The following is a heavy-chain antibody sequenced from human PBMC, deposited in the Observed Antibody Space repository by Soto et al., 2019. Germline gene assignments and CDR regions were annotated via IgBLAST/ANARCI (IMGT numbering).Heavy chain of an antibody. Sequence: PSETLSLTCTVSGGSISSGGYYWSWIRQHPGKGLEWIGYIYYSGSTYYNPSLKSRVTISVDTSKNQFSLKLSSVTAADTAVYYCARDIPRGPYCSGGSCGFWYFDLWGRGTLVTVSS. CDR3: ARDIPRGPYCSGGSCGFWYFDL. J-gene: IGHJ2*01. V-gene: IGHV4-31*03. D-gene: IGHD2-15*01. CDR1: GGSISSGGYY. CDR2: IYYSGST.